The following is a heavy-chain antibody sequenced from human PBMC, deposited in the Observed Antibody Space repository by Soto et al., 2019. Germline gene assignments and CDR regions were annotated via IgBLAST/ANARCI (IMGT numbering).Heavy chain of an antibody. V-gene: IGHV1-18*01. CDR2: ISGYNGNT. Sequence: QVQLVQSGAEVKKPGASVKVSCKASGYTFTSYGISWVRQAPGQGLEWMGWISGYNGNTKYAQKPQGRVTMTTDTPTITAYIELRTLSSDDTAVDYRARDLGGQIVDYWGQGTLVTVSS. CDR1: GYTFTSYG. CDR3: ARDLGGQIVDY. J-gene: IGHJ4*02. D-gene: IGHD1-26*01.